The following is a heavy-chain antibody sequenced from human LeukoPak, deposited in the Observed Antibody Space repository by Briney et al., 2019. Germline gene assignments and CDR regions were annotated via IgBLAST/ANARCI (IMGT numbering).Heavy chain of an antibody. CDR3: ARHNYGYDY. CDR1: GFTFRSYW. D-gene: IGHD3-10*01. J-gene: IGHJ4*02. V-gene: IGHV3-74*01. CDR2: IHSDGSST. Sequence: PGGSLRLSCAASGFTFRSYWMHWVRHAPGKGLVGVSHIHSDGSSTSYADSVQGRFTISRDNAKNTLYLQMNSLRAEDTAVYYCARHNYGYDYWGQGTLVTVSS.